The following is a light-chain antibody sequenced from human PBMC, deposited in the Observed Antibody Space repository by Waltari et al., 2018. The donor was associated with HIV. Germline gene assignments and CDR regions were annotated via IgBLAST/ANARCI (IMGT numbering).Light chain of an antibody. Sequence: DIVMTQSPAILSVSPGERVTLSCRASQGVWNNLALYQQKVGQAPRLLIYGAATRAAEIPVRFSGSGSGTDFTLTIDSLQSEDFATYYCQQYNIRPRGNTFGQGTKLQIK. V-gene: IGKV3-15*01. CDR1: QGVWNN. CDR3: QQYNIRPRGNT. CDR2: GAA. J-gene: IGKJ2*01.